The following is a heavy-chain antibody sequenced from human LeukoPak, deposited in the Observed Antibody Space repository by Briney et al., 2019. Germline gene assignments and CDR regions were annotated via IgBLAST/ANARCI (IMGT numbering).Heavy chain of an antibody. CDR2: IWSDGSNK. CDR3: AKSLGATRGYFEH. D-gene: IGHD1-26*01. Sequence: GGSLRLSCAASGFTFSTYGMHWVRQAPGKGLEWVAFIWSDGSNKYYADSVKGRYTISRDNSKNTLYLQMNSLRPEDTAVYYCAKSLGATRGYFEHWGQGTLVTVSS. V-gene: IGHV3-30*02. CDR1: GFTFSTYG. J-gene: IGHJ4*02.